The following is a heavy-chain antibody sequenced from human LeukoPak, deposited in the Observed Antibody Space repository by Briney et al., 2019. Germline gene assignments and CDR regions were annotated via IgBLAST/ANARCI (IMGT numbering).Heavy chain of an antibody. Sequence: SVKVSCKASGDTFIPYTFSWVRQAPGQGLEWIGRIIPSLDVSNYAHKFQGRVTLSVDRDTATTYMEVTSLRSEDTAIYYCARDHCSPGTCLGGHWGQGTLVTVSS. CDR2: IIPSLDVS. V-gene: IGHV1-69*04. J-gene: IGHJ4*02. D-gene: IGHD2-15*01. CDR3: ARDHCSPGTCLGGH. CDR1: GDTFIPYT.